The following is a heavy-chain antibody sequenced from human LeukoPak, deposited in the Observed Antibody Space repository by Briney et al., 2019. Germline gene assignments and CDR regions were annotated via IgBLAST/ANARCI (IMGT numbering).Heavy chain of an antibody. J-gene: IGHJ5*02. Sequence: SVKVSCKASGGTFSSYAISWVRQAPGQGLEWMGGIIPIFGTANYAQKFQGRVTITADESTSTAYMELSSLRSEDTAVYYCAGTPDYEQDNWFDPWGQGTLVTVSS. D-gene: IGHD3-22*01. CDR1: GGTFSSYA. CDR2: IIPIFGTA. V-gene: IGHV1-69*13. CDR3: AGTPDYEQDNWFDP.